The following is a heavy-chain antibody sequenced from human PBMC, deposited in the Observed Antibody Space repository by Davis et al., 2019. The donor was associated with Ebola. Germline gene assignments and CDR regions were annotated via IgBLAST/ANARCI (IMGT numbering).Heavy chain of an antibody. D-gene: IGHD2-2*01. V-gene: IGHV3-74*01. Sequence: GESLKISCAASGFTFSSYWMHWVRQAPGKGLVWVSRINSDGSSTSYADSVKGRFTISRDNAKNTLYLQMNSLRAEDTAVYYCARGRRSTSSYMNYWGQGTLVTVSS. CDR1: GFTFSSYW. J-gene: IGHJ4*02. CDR2: INSDGSST. CDR3: ARGRRSTSSYMNY.